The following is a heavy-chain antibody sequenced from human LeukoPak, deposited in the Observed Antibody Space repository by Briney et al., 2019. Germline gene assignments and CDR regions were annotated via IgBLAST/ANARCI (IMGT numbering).Heavy chain of an antibody. D-gene: IGHD3-10*01. CDR2: ISQNGDS. V-gene: IGHV4-34*01. CDR1: GGSLSFYY. CDR3: ARQVPLYYYGSGSYPDY. Sequence: SETLSLTCGVSGGSLSFYYWSWIRQSPGKGLEWIAEISQNGDSNYNMSLKSRVTISVDTSKNQFSLKLSSVTAADTAVYYCARQVPLYYYGSGSYPDYWGQGTLVTVSS. J-gene: IGHJ4*02.